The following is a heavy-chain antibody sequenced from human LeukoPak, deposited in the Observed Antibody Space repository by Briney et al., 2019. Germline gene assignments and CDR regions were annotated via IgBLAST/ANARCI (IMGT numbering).Heavy chain of an antibody. D-gene: IGHD6-13*01. J-gene: IGHJ4*02. V-gene: IGHV3-7*01. CDR1: GFTFSSYA. CDR2: IKNDGAVK. Sequence: GGSLRLPCATSGFTFSSYAMSWVRQAPGKGLEWVANIKNDGAVKNYVDSVKGRFTISRDNAKNSLYLQMNSLRAEDTAVYYCAKDSYSKGDFWGQGVLVTVSS. CDR3: AKDSYSKGDF.